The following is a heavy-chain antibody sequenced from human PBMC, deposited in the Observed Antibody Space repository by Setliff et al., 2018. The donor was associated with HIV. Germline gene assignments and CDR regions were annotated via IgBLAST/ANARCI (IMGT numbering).Heavy chain of an antibody. CDR3: AKGGYCSGGGCHSSYYYMAV. J-gene: IGHJ6*03. V-gene: IGHV3-53*01. CDR1: GFTVSSSY. D-gene: IGHD2-15*01. Sequence: GGSLRLSCEASGFTVSSSYMAWVRQAPGKGLEWVSTIYSDGSTYHRDSVKGRFTLSRDNSKNTLYLQMTSLRAEDTAVYYCAKGGYCSGGGCHSSYYYMAVWGKGTAVTVSS. CDR2: IYSDGST.